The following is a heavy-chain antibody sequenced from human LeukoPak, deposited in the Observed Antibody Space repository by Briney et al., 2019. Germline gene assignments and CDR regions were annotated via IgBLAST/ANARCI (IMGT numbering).Heavy chain of an antibody. J-gene: IGHJ6*03. CDR2: IYYSGST. CDR1: GFSLTSGYY. CDR3: ARESYGSRSYDYYYYYMDV. Sequence: SETLSLTCSVSGFSLTSGYYWSWIRQPPGKGLEWIGYIYYSGSTNYNPSLKSRVTISVDTSKNQFSLKLSSVPAADTAVYYCARESYGSRSYDYYYYYMDVWGKGTTVTVSS. V-gene: IGHV4-59*12. D-gene: IGHD3-10*01.